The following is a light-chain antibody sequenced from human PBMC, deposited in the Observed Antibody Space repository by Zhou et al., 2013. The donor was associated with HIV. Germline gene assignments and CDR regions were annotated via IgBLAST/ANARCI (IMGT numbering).Light chain of an antibody. CDR3: QQYNAHPIT. J-gene: IGKJ5*01. Sequence: DIQMTQSPSALFASVGARVTITCRASQTINLYLAWYQQRPGKVPRLLIYAASTLQSGVPSRFSGSGSGTEFTLTISSLQPDDFATYYCQQYNAHPITFGQGTRLEIK. CDR2: AAS. CDR1: QTINLY. V-gene: IGKV1-5*01.